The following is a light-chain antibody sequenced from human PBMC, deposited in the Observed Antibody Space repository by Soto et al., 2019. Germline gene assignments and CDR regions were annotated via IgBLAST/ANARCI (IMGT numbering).Light chain of an antibody. CDR3: SSYTSSSTPYV. CDR2: DVS. V-gene: IGLV2-14*01. Sequence: QSALTQPASVSGSPGHSITISCTGTSSDVGGYNYVSWYHQHPGKAPKLMIYDVSNRPSGVSNRFSGSKSGNTASLTISGLQAEDEADYYCSSYTSSSTPYVFGPGTKVTVL. CDR1: SSDVGGYNY. J-gene: IGLJ1*01.